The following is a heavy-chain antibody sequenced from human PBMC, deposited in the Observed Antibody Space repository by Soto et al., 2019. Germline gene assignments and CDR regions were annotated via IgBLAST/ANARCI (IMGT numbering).Heavy chain of an antibody. J-gene: IGHJ6*02. CDR3: ARCSRNSCYSYGVDV. Sequence: GGSRRLSWAASGFTFSNCVMNWVRQTPGKGLEWVSYISDSGATKHYADSVKGRFTISRDNGKDSLYLQMNSLRDEDTAVYFCARCSRNSCYSYGVDVWGQGATVTVSS. CDR1: GFTFSNCV. D-gene: IGHD2-15*01. CDR2: ISDSGATK. V-gene: IGHV3-48*02.